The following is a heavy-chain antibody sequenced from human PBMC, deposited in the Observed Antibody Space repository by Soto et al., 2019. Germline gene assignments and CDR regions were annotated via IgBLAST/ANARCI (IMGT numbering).Heavy chain of an antibody. J-gene: IGHJ3*01. CDR3: AGHVRDYDILTGHPHDAFDF. CDR1: GFTFSSYW. Sequence: GGSLRLSCAASGFTFSSYWMSWVRQAPGKGLEWVANIQQDGGEKYYVDSVKGRFTISRDNAKNSLYLQMKSLRAEDTAVYYCAGHVRDYDILTGHPHDAFDFWGPGTMVTVSS. CDR2: IQQDGGEK. V-gene: IGHV3-7*01. D-gene: IGHD3-9*01.